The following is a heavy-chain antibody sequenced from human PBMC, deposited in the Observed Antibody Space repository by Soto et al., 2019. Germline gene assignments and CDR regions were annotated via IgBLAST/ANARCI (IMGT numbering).Heavy chain of an antibody. CDR2: IYWDDDK. V-gene: IGHV2-5*02. CDR3: ARLTDLYIMFDF. D-gene: IGHD3-16*01. CDR1: GFSLSTSEVG. Sequence: SGPTLVNPTQTLTLTCTFSGFSLSTSEVGVGWIRQPPGKALELLGIIYWDDDKRYSPLLNKRLTITKDTSKNQMVLTMTNMDSVDTGTYYCARLTDLYIMFDFLGQGTQVTVSS. J-gene: IGHJ4*02.